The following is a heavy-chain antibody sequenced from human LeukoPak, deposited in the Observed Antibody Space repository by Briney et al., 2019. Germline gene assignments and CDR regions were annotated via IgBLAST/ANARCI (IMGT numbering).Heavy chain of an antibody. CDR1: VGSLSSSNFY. J-gene: IGHJ6*03. Sequence: PSETLSLTCTVSVGSLSSSNFYWGWIRQPPGKGLEWIGNIYHSGSTYYNPSLKSRVTISVDTSKNQFSLKLSSVTTADTAVYYCARVWFGEFSYMDVWGKGTTVTVSS. D-gene: IGHD3-10*01. CDR3: ARVWFGEFSYMDV. CDR2: IYHSGST. V-gene: IGHV4-39*07.